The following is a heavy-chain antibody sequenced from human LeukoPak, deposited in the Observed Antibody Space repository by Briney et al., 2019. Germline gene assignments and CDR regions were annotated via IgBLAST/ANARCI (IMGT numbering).Heavy chain of an antibody. J-gene: IGHJ4*02. CDR1: GGSISSGGYY. D-gene: IGHD6-13*01. CDR2: IYYSGST. CDR3: ARDGMAAAGLDY. V-gene: IGHV4-31*03. Sequence: SETLSLTCTVSGGSISSGGYYWSWIRQHPGKGLEWIGYIYYSGSTYYNPPLKSRVTISVDTSKDQFSLKLSSVTAADTAVYYCARDGMAAAGLDYWGQGTLVTVSS.